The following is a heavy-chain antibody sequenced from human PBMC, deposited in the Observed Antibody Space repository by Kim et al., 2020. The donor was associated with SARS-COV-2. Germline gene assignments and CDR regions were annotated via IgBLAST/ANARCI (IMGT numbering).Heavy chain of an antibody. CDR2: IDPSDSYT. J-gene: IGHJ4*02. CDR1: GYSFTSYW. D-gene: IGHD2-21*02. V-gene: IGHV5-10-1*01. CDR3: ARSTLLVSDWAVVVTAIPSDY. Sequence: GESLKISCKGSGYSFTSYWISWVRQMPGKGLEWMGRIDPSDSYTNYSPSFQGNVTISADKSINTAYLQWSSLKASDTAMYYCARSTLLVSDWAVVVTAIPSDYWGQGTLVTVSS.